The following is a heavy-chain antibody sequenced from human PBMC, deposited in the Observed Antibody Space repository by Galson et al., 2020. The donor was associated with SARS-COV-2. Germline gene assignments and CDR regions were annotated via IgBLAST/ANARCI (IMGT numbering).Heavy chain of an antibody. V-gene: IGHV3-48*02. CDR2: ISSSSSTI. CDR1: GFTFSTYS. Sequence: GGSLRLSCVASGFTFSTYSMNWVRQAPGKGLEWISYISSSSSTIYYADSVKGRFTISRDNAKNSLFLQMKSLRDEDTAVYYCATFLVGDTKGLCDVWGQGTLVTVSS. J-gene: IGHJ4*02. CDR3: ATFLVGDTKGLCDV. D-gene: IGHD1-26*01.